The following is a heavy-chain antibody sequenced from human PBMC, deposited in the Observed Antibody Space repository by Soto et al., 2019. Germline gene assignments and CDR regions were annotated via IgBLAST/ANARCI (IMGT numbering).Heavy chain of an antibody. J-gene: IGHJ5*02. Sequence: QVQLVESGGGVVQPGRSLRLSCAASGFTFSSYAMHWVRQAPGKGLEWVAVISYDGSNKYYADSVKGRFTISRDNSKNTLYLQMNSLRAEDPAVYYCARDPHPWVQGTLVTVSS. V-gene: IGHV3-30-3*01. CDR2: ISYDGSNK. CDR1: GFTFSSYA. CDR3: ARDPHP.